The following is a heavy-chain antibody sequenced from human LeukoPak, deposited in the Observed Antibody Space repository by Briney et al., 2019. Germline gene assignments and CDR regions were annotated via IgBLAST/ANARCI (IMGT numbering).Heavy chain of an antibody. V-gene: IGHV1-2*06. CDR2: INPNSGGT. Sequence: ASVKVSCKASGYTFTDYSIHWVRQAPGQGLEWMGRINPNSGGTNYAQKLQGRVTMTTGTSTSTAYMELRSLRSDDTAVYYCARDSKWLRFSGIDYWGQGTLVTVSS. CDR3: ARDSKWLRFSGIDY. CDR1: GYTFTDYS. J-gene: IGHJ4*02. D-gene: IGHD5-12*01.